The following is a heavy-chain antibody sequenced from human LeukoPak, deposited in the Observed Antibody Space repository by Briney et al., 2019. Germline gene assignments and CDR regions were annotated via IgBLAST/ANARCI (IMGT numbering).Heavy chain of an antibody. Sequence: SETLSLTCAVYGGSFSGYYWSWIRQPPGKGLEWIGEINHSGSTNYNPSLKSRVTISVDTSKNQFSLKLSSVTAADTAVYYCARDSRPRGHFDYWGQGTLVTVSS. V-gene: IGHV4-34*01. CDR3: ARDSRPRGHFDY. CDR1: GGSFSGYY. CDR2: INHSGST. J-gene: IGHJ4*02.